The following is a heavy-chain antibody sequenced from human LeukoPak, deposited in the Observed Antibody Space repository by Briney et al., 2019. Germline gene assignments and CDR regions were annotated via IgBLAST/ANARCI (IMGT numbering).Heavy chain of an antibody. D-gene: IGHD3/OR15-3a*01. CDR2: ISSSSSYI. J-gene: IGHJ6*02. CDR3: ARDQRTGYFPHYNYYGMDV. CDR1: GFTFSSYS. V-gene: IGHV3-21*01. Sequence: GGSLRLSCAASGFTFSSYSMNWVRQAPGKGLEWVSSISSSSSYIYYADSVKGRFTISRDNAKNSLYLQMNSLRAEDTAVYYCARDQRTGYFPHYNYYGMDVWGQGTTVTVSS.